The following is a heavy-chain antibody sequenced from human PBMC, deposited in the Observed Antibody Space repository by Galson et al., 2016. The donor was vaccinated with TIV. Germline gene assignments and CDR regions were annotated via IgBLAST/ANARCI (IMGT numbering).Heavy chain of an antibody. V-gene: IGHV1-69*13. Sequence: SVKVSCKASGGTFNKYAISWVRQAPGRGLEWMGGIIPIFRTSRYAQKFQGRVTITADEYMSTVDMELSSLRSEDTAVYYCVRGMGATTYYQYGMDVWGQGTTVTVSS. D-gene: IGHD1-26*01. CDR1: GGTFNKYA. J-gene: IGHJ6*02. CDR2: IIPIFRTS. CDR3: VRGMGATTYYQYGMDV.